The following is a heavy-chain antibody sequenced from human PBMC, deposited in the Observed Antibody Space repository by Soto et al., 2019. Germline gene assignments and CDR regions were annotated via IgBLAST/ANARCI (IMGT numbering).Heavy chain of an antibody. D-gene: IGHD5-18*01. J-gene: IGHJ4*02. CDR1: GFTFSSYW. V-gene: IGHV3-7*01. Sequence: PGGSLRLSCVVSGFTFSSYWMSWVRQAPGKGLEWVANIKEDGSEKYYVDSVKGRFTISRDNAKNSLYLEMNSLRAEDTAVYYCARDYYTYGPTFDYWGQGTLVTVSS. CDR2: IKEDGSEK. CDR3: ARDYYTYGPTFDY.